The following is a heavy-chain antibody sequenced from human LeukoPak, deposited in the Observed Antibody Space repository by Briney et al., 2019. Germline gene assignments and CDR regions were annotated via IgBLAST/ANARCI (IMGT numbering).Heavy chain of an antibody. V-gene: IGHV4-59*01. CDR3: ARAPGSYYYGSGSYYNWFDP. Sequence: SETLSLTCTVSGGSISSYYWSWIRQPPGKGLEWIGYIYYSGSTNYNPSLKSRVTISVDTSKNQFSLKLSSVTAADTAVYYCARAPGSYYYGSGSYYNWFDPWGQGTLVTVSS. J-gene: IGHJ5*02. CDR1: GGSISSYY. CDR2: IYYSGST. D-gene: IGHD3-10*01.